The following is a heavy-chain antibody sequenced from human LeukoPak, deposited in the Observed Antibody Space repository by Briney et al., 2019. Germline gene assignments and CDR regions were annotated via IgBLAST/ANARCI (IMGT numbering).Heavy chain of an antibody. CDR3: ARVELLSRTFDY. D-gene: IGHD1-7*01. Sequence: SETLSLTCTVSGGSISSSSYYWGWIRQSPGKGLEWIGSMYYSGSTYYNPSLKSRVTISIDTSKNQFSLKLSSVTAADTAVYYCARVELLSRTFDYWGQGTLVTVSS. V-gene: IGHV4-39*07. J-gene: IGHJ4*02. CDR2: MYYSGST. CDR1: GGSISSSSYY.